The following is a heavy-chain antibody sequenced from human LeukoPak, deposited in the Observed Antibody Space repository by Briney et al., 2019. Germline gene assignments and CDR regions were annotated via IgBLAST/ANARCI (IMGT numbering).Heavy chain of an antibody. CDR1: GGTFSSYA. D-gene: IGHD3-10*01. CDR2: IIPIFGTA. J-gene: IGHJ4*02. Sequence: SVKVSCKASGGTFSSYAISWVRQAPGQGLEWMGGIIPIFGTANYAQKFQGRVTITADESTSTAYMELSSLRSEDTAVYYCARGDTMVRGVIVPRFDYWGQGTLVTVSS. V-gene: IGHV1-69*13. CDR3: ARGDTMVRGVIVPRFDY.